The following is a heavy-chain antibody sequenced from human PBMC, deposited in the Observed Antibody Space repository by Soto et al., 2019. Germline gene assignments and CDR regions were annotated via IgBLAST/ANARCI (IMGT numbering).Heavy chain of an antibody. J-gene: IGHJ4*02. Sequence: SVSNAWMNWVRQAPGKGLEWVGRIKSKTDGGTTDYAAPVKGRFTISRDDSKNTLYLQMNSLKTEDTAVYYCTTDLHYSSSWHVSGYWGQGTLVTVSS. CDR1: SVSNAW. CDR2: IKSKTDGGTT. CDR3: TTDLHYSSSWHVSGY. D-gene: IGHD6-13*01. V-gene: IGHV3-15*07.